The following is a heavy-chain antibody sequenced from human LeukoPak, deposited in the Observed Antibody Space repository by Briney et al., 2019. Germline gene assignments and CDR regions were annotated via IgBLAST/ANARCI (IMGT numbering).Heavy chain of an antibody. Sequence: SVKVSCKASGGTFSNYAISWVRQAPGQGLEWMGGIIPIFGTANYAQKFQGRVTMTRDMSTSTVYMELSSLRSEDTAVYYCARAYCGGDCYSGYFFDYWGQGTLVTVSS. CDR1: GGTFSNYA. J-gene: IGHJ4*02. V-gene: IGHV1-69*05. D-gene: IGHD2-21*02. CDR2: IIPIFGTA. CDR3: ARAYCGGDCYSGYFFDY.